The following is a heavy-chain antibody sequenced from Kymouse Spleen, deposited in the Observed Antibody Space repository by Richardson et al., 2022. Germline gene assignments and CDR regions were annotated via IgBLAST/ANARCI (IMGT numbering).Heavy chain of an antibody. J-gene: IGHJ6*02. CDR3: AVDTAMGYYYYGMDV. V-gene: IGHV4-34*01. CDR1: GGSFSGYY. Sequence: QVQLQQWGAGLLKPSETLSLTCAVYGGSFSGYYWSWIRQPPGKGLEWIGEINHSGSTNYNPSLKSRVTISVDTSKNQFSLKLSSVTAADTAVYYCAVDTAMGYYYYGMDVWGQGTTVTVSS. D-gene: IGHD5-18,IGHD5-18*01. CDR2: INHSGST.